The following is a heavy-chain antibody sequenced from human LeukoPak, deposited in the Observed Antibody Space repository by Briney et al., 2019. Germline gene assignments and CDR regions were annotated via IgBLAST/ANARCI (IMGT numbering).Heavy chain of an antibody. CDR3: ARHAKTAHSFDY. V-gene: IGHV4-34*01. CDR1: GGSFSGYY. Sequence: PSETLSLTCAVYGGSFSGYYWSWIRQPPGKGLEWIGEINHSGSTNYNPSLKSRVTISVDTSKNQFSLRLSSVTAADTAVYYCARHAKTAHSFDYWGQGTLVTVSS. CDR2: INHSGST. D-gene: IGHD1-14*01. J-gene: IGHJ4*02.